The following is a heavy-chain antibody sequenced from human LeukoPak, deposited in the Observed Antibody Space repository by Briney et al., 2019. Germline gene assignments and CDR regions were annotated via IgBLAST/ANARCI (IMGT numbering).Heavy chain of an antibody. CDR3: ASGGDYGDFSFDY. CDR2: IYYSGST. D-gene: IGHD4-17*01. CDR1: GGSISSSSYY. V-gene: IGHV4-39*01. J-gene: IGHJ4*02. Sequence: SETLSLTCTVTGGSISSSSYYWGWIRQPPGKGLEWIGSIYYSGSTYYNPSLKSRVTISVDTSKNQFSLKLSSVTAADTAVYYCASGGDYGDFSFDYWGQGTLVTVSS.